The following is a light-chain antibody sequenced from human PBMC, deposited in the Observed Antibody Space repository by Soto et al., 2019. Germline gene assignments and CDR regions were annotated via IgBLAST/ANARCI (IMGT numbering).Light chain of an antibody. CDR1: QSVSSSY. CDR2: GAS. Sequence: EIVWTQSPGTLSLSPGERATLSCRASQSVSSSYLAWYQQKPGQAPRLLIYGASSRVTGIPDRFSGSESGTDFTITISRLETEDFEVYYCQQYGSSPPYTLGQGTKLEIK. J-gene: IGKJ2*01. V-gene: IGKV3-20*01. CDR3: QQYGSSPPYT.